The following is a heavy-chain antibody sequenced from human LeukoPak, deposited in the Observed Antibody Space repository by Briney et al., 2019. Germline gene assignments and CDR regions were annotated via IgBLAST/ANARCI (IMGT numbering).Heavy chain of an antibody. D-gene: IGHD4-23*01. CDR3: AKEGTTVVRRGYGMDV. J-gene: IGHJ6*02. CDR1: GYSFTSNW. Sequence: GASLQISCQGSGYSFTSNWIAWVRQMPGKGLEWMGIIYPGDSDTRYSPSFQGQVTISADKSISTTYLQWSSLKASDTAMYYCAKEGTTVVRRGYGMDVWGQGTSVTVSS. CDR2: IYPGDSDT. V-gene: IGHV5-51*01.